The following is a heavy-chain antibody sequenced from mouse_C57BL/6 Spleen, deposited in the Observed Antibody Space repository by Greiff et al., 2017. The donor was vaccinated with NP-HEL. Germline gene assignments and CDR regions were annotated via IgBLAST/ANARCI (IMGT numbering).Heavy chain of an antibody. CDR1: GFTFSSYA. J-gene: IGHJ1*03. CDR2: ISSGGDYI. V-gene: IGHV5-9-1*02. Sequence: DVKLVESGEGLVKPGGSLKLSCAASGFTFSSYAMSWVRQTPEKRLEWVAYISSGGDYIYYADTVKGRSTISRDNARNTLYLQMSSLKSEDTAMYDCTRGGITTVVAPYLDVWGTGTTVTVSS. CDR3: TRGGITTVVAPYLDV. D-gene: IGHD1-1*01.